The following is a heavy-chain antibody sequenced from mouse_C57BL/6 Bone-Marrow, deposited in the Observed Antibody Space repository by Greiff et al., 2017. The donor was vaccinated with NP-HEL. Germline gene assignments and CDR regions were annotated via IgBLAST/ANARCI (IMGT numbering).Heavy chain of an antibody. CDR3: ARIGGYYGSSHDY. V-gene: IGHV1-50*01. D-gene: IGHD1-1*01. J-gene: IGHJ2*01. Sequence: QVQLQQPGAELVKPGASVKLSCKASGYTFTSYWMQWVKQRPGQGLEWIGEIDPSDSYTNYNQKFKGKATLTVDTSSSTAYMQLSSLTSEDSAVYYCARIGGYYGSSHDYWGQGTTLTVSS. CDR1: GYTFTSYW. CDR2: IDPSDSYT.